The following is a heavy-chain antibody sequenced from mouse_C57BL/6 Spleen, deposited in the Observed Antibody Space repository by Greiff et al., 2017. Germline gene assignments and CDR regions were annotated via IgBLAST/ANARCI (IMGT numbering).Heavy chain of an antibody. Sequence: DVKLVESGGDLVKPGGSLKLSCAASGFTFSSYGMSWVSQTPDKRLEWVATISSGGCYTYYPDSVKGRFTISRDKSKHTLYLQMSSLKSEDTAMYYCARQGCVDVWGTGTTVTVSS. V-gene: IGHV5-6*02. CDR2: ISSGGCYT. CDR1: GFTFSSYG. CDR3: ARQGCVDV. J-gene: IGHJ1*03.